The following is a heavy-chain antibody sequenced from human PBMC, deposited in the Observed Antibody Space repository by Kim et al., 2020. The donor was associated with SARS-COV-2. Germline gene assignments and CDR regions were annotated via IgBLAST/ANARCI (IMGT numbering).Heavy chain of an antibody. CDR1: GFTFSSYS. J-gene: IGHJ6*02. Sequence: GGSLRLSCAASGFTFSSYSMNWVRQAPGKGLEWVSSISSSSSYIYYADSVKGRFTISRDNAKNSLYLQMNSLRAEDTAVYYCARGGVGSGWQNNYYYYGMDVWGQGTTVTVSS. D-gene: IGHD6-19*01. CDR2: ISSSSSYI. CDR3: ARGGVGSGWQNNYYYYGMDV. V-gene: IGHV3-21*01.